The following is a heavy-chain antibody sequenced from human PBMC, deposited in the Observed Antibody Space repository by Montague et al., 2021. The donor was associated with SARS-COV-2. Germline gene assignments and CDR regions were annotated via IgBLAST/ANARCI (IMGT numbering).Heavy chain of an antibody. CDR1: GFIFSDYY. CDR3: ARDQGGYGTFDI. J-gene: IGHJ3*02. CDR2: ISGSGSKT. Sequence: SLRLSCAASGFIFSDYYMTWIRQAPGKGLEWVSHISGSGSKTYYAESVKGRFTISRDTANNSVYLQMKFLGAEDTAVYYCARDQGGYGTFDIWGQGTMDTVSS. D-gene: IGHD5-12*01. V-gene: IGHV3-11*01.